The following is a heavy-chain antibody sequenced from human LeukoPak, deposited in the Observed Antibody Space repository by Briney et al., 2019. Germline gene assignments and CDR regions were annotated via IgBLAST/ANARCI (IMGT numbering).Heavy chain of an antibody. CDR2: IYSGGST. Sequence: GGSLRLSCAASGFTFSSYAMSWVRQAPGKGLEWVSVIYSGGSTYYADSVKGRFTISRDNSKNTLYLQMNSLRAEDTAVYYCARDRSRSASWGQGTLVTVSS. CDR1: GFTFSSYA. V-gene: IGHV3-66*01. D-gene: IGHD2-15*01. J-gene: IGHJ5*02. CDR3: ARDRSRSAS.